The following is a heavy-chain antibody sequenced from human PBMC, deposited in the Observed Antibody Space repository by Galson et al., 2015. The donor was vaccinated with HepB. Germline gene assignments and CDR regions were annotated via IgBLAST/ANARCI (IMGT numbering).Heavy chain of an antibody. J-gene: IGHJ4*02. CDR1: GFTFRNYV. V-gene: IGHV3-23*01. CDR2: IGVGGNT. CDR3: AKIMNSLSYYPSFDY. D-gene: IGHD1-26*01. Sequence: SLRLSCAGSGFTFRNYVMSWVRQAPGKGLEWVAVIGVGGNTYYADSVKGRFTISRDDSKDTLYMQINSLRAEDTAVYSCAKIMNSLSYYPSFDYWGQGTLVTVSS.